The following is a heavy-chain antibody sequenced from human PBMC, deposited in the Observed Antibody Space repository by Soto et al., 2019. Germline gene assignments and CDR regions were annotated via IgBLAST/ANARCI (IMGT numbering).Heavy chain of an antibody. CDR3: ARGPPPYDFWSGYSSYFDY. CDR2: IYSGGST. D-gene: IGHD3-3*01. V-gene: IGHV3-66*01. Sequence: GGSLRLSCAASGFTVSSNYMSWVRQAPGKGLVLVSVIYSGGSTYYADSVKGRFTISRDNSKNTLYLQMNSLRAEDTAVYYCARGPPPYDFWSGYSSYFDYWGQGTLVTVSS. CDR1: GFTVSSNY. J-gene: IGHJ4*02.